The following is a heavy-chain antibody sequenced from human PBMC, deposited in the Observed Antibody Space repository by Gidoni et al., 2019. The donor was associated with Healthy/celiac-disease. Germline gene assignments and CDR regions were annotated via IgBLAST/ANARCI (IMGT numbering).Heavy chain of an antibody. J-gene: IGHJ4*02. CDR2: INHSGST. D-gene: IGHD3-22*01. CDR1: GGSVRGYY. V-gene: IGHV4-34*01. Sequence: QVQLQQWGAGLLKPSETLSLTCAVDGGSVRGYYWSLIRQPPGQGLEWIGEINHSGSTNYNPSLNSRVTISVDPSKNQFSLKLSSVTAADTAVYYCARGQVDYYDSSGGVTLDYWGQGTLVTVSS. CDR3: ARGQVDYYDSSGGVTLDY.